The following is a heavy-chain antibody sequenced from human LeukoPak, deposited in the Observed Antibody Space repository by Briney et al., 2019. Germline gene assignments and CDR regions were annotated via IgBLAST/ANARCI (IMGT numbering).Heavy chain of an antibody. V-gene: IGHV3-15*01. CDR3: TTSSLAYDSSGFDY. J-gene: IGHJ4*02. CDR2: IKSKTDGGTT. CDR1: GFTFSNAW. Sequence: PGGSLSLSCAASGFTFSNAWMSWVRQAPGKGLEWVGRIKSKTDGGTTDYAAPVKGRFTISRDDSKNTLYLQMNSLKTEDTAVYYCTTSSLAYDSSGFDYWGQGTLVTVSS. D-gene: IGHD3-22*01.